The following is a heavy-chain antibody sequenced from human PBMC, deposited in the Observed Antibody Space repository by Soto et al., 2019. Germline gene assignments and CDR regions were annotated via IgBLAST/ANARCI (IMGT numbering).Heavy chain of an antibody. J-gene: IGHJ5*02. CDR3: ARGVGSGTYYNQYNWFDP. CDR2: IIPILGIA. V-gene: IGHV1-69*02. Sequence: SVKVSCKASGGTFSSYTISWVRQAPGQGLEWMGRIIPILGIANYAQKFQGRVTITADKSTSTAYMELRSLRSDDTAVYYCARGVGSGTYYNQYNWFDPWGQGTLVTV. CDR1: GGTFSSYT. D-gene: IGHD3-10*01.